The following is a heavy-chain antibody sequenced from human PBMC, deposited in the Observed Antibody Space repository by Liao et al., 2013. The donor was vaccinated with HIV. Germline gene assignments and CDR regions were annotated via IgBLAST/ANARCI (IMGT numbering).Heavy chain of an antibody. Sequence: QVQLQQWGAGLLKPSETLSLTCAVYGGSFSGYYWSWIRQPAGKGLEWIGEINHYGSTNYNPSFKSRVTILVDTSKNQFSLNLRSVTAADTAVYYCAGGGDWALSLYYFDYWGQGTLVTVSS. J-gene: IGHJ4*02. CDR1: GGSFSGYY. CDR2: INHYGST. V-gene: IGHV4-34*01. CDR3: AGGGDWALSLYYFDY. D-gene: IGHD3-9*01.